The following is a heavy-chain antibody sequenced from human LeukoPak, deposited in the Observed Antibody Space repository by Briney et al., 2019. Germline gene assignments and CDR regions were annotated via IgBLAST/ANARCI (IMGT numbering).Heavy chain of an antibody. CDR2: ISGSGSST. Sequence: GGSLRLSCAASGFTFNSYAMTWVRQAPGKGLEWVSGISGSGSSTYYADSVKGRFTISRDNSENTLSLQMNSLRADDTAIYYCAKSCNSGNCYYNYWGQGTLVTVSS. CDR1: GFTFNSYA. CDR3: AKSCNSGNCYYNY. V-gene: IGHV3-23*01. J-gene: IGHJ4*02. D-gene: IGHD2/OR15-2a*01.